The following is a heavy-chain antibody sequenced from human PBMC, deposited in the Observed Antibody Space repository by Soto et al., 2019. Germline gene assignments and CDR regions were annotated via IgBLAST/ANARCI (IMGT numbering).Heavy chain of an antibody. J-gene: IGHJ4*02. Sequence: EVQLVESGGGLGQPGRSLRLSCTASGFTFGDYAMSWVRQAPGKGLEWVGFIRSKAYGGTTEYAASVKGRFTISRDDSKSVAYLQMNSLKTEDTAVYYCTRLLRKTFCGGDCYWFDYWGQGTLVTVSS. CDR2: IRSKAYGGTT. CDR3: TRLLRKTFCGGDCYWFDY. V-gene: IGHV3-49*04. CDR1: GFTFGDYA. D-gene: IGHD2-21*02.